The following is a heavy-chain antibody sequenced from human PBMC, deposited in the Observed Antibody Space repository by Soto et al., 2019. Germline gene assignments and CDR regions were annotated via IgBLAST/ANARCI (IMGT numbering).Heavy chain of an antibody. CDR2: IKSKTDGGTT. V-gene: IGHV3-15*01. CDR1: GFTFSNAW. Sequence: GGSLRLSCAASGFTFSNAWMSWVRQAPGKGLEWVGRIKSKTDGGTTDYAAPVKGRFTISRDDSKNTLYLQMNSLKTEDTAVYYCTTGGPYDYIWGSYRSYYYYYYMDVWGKGTTVTVSS. D-gene: IGHD3-16*02. J-gene: IGHJ6*03. CDR3: TTGGPYDYIWGSYRSYYYYYYMDV.